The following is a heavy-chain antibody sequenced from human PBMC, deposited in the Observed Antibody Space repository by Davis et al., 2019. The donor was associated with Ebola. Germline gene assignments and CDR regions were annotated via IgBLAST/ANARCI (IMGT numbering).Heavy chain of an antibody. J-gene: IGHJ4*02. Sequence: PGGSLRPSCTVSGFAITSKPTYWVRPGPGKGLVFVSRIDTDGSRINYADSVKGRFTISRDNAKNTLYLQMNSLGADDTAVYYCAGGLKYWGQGTLVTVSS. V-gene: IGHV3-74*01. CDR1: GFAITSKP. CDR2: IDTDGSRI. D-gene: IGHD6-25*01. CDR3: AGGLKY.